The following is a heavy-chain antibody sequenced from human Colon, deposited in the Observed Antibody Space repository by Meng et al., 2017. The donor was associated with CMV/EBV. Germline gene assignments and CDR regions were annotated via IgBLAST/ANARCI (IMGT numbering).Heavy chain of an antibody. CDR1: GYSFTNYA. Sequence: ASVKVSCKASGYSFTNYAVTWVRQAPGQGLEWMGWMSPHNGKTNFAPKFQDRVTMTTDTSTSTAYMGLSSLRSEDTAVYYCARGCSSTSCLYYYYYGMDVWGQGTTVTVSS. CDR2: MSPHNGKT. D-gene: IGHD2-2*01. J-gene: IGHJ6*02. CDR3: ARGCSSTSCLYYYYYGMDV. V-gene: IGHV1-18*01.